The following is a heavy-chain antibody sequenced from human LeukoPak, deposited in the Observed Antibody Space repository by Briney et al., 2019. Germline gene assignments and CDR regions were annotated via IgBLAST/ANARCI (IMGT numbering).Heavy chain of an antibody. J-gene: IGHJ4*02. CDR3: ARDEHQYFYASSGRSDY. V-gene: IGHV4-39*01. CDR1: GGSISSSSYY. CDR2: IYYSGST. D-gene: IGHD3-22*01. Sequence: SETLSLTCTVSGGSISSSSYYWGWIRQPPGKGLEWIGSIYYSGSTYYNPSLKSRVTISVDTSKNQFSLKLSSVTAADTAVYYCARDEHQYFYASSGRSDYWGQGTLVTVSS.